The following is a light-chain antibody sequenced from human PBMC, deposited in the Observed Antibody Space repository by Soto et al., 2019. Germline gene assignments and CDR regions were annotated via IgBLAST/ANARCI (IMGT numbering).Light chain of an antibody. V-gene: IGLV2-11*01. CDR3: CSYAGGYFFEVF. J-gene: IGLJ2*01. Sequence: QSVLTQPRSVSGSPGQSVTISCTGTSSDVDDYNFVSWYQQHPGTAPKLMNYDVTKRPSGVPGRFSGSRSGNTASLTISGLLIEDEAHYYCCSYAGGYFFEVFFGGGTQLTVL. CDR1: SSDVDDYNF. CDR2: DVT.